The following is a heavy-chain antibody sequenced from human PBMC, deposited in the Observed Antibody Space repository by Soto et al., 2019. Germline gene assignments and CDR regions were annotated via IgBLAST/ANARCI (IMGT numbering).Heavy chain of an antibody. Sequence: PGGSLRLSCSASGFTFSSYAMHWVRQAPGKGLEYVSAISSNGGSTYYADSVKGRFTISRDNSKNTLYLQMSSLRAEDTAVYYCVKDGTYYYGSGSRNWFDPWGQGTLVTVS. CDR2: ISSNGGST. D-gene: IGHD3-10*01. V-gene: IGHV3-64D*08. CDR3: VKDGTYYYGSGSRNWFDP. CDR1: GFTFSSYA. J-gene: IGHJ5*02.